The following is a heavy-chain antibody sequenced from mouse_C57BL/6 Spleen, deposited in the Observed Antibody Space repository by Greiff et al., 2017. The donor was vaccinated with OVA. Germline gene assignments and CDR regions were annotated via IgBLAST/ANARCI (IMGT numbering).Heavy chain of an antibody. V-gene: IGHV14-2*01. Sequence: VQLQQSGAELVKPGASVKLSCTASGFNIKDYYMHWVQQRTEQGLEWIGRIDPEDGETNYAPKFQGKATIPADTSSNTAYRQLSSLTSEVTAVYYCARAGDYAWFAYWGQGTLVTVSA. D-gene: IGHD2-4*01. CDR3: ARAGDYAWFAY. CDR2: IDPEDGET. J-gene: IGHJ3*01. CDR1: GFNIKDYY.